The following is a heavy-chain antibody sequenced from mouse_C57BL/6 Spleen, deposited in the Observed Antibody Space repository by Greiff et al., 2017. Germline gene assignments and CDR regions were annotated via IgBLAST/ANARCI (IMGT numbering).Heavy chain of an antibody. D-gene: IGHD2-1*01. CDR1: GYTFTSYD. CDR2: IYPRDGST. V-gene: IGHV1-85*01. Sequence: VQLQQSGPELVKPGASVKLSCKASGYTFTSYDINWVKQRPGQGLEWIGWIYPRDGSTKYNEKFKGKATLTVDTSSSTAYMELHSLTSEDSAVYFCARDYDGNYDAMDYWGQGTSVTVSS. CDR3: ARDYDGNYDAMDY. J-gene: IGHJ4*01.